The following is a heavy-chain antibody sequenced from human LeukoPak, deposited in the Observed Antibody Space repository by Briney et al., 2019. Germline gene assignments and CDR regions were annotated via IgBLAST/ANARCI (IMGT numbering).Heavy chain of an antibody. V-gene: IGHV4-59*01. CDR1: GGSISSYY. D-gene: IGHD6-25*01. CDR2: IYYSGST. J-gene: IGHJ4*02. CDR3: AREARLAPRRHFDY. Sequence: SETLSLTCTVSGGSISSYYWSWIRQPPGKGLEWIGYIYYSGSTNYNPSLKSRVTISVDTSKNQFSLKLSSVTAADTAVYYCAREARLAPRRHFDYWGQGTLVTVSS.